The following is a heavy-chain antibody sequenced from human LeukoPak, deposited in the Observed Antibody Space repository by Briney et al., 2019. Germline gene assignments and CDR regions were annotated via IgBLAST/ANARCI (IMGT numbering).Heavy chain of an antibody. CDR3: ARVSTSYDYSYYMDV. V-gene: IGHV1-24*01. Sequence: ASVKVSCKVSGYTLTELSMHWVRQAPGKGLEWMGGFDPEDGETIYAQKFQGRVTMTEDTSTDTAYMELSSLRAEDTAVYYCARVSTSYDYSYYMDVWGKGTTVTVSS. D-gene: IGHD6-6*01. J-gene: IGHJ6*03. CDR1: GYTLTELS. CDR2: FDPEDGET.